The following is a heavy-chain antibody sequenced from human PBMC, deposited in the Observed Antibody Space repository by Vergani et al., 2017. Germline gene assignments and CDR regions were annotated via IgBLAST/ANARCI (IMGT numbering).Heavy chain of an antibody. Sequence: QVQLVQSGAELKKPGASVKVSCKTSGYTFSTYDINWVRQAPGQGLEWMGWMNPDSGNTGSEQKFQGRITLTRNTSMNTAYMELSSLRYEDTAVYFCARAPPRVLTTEAYYFDFWGQGTLVSVSS. D-gene: IGHD1-1*01. V-gene: IGHV1-8*02. CDR1: GYTFSTYD. J-gene: IGHJ4*02. CDR3: ARAPPRVLTTEAYYFDF. CDR2: MNPDSGNT.